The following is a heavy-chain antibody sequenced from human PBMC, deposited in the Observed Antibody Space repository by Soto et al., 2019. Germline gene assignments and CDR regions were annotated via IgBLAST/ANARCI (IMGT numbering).Heavy chain of an antibody. V-gene: IGHV3-23*01. D-gene: IGHD2-2*03. CDR2: ISGSGGST. CDR3: AKDRVDIVGVPPAYYYYYGMDG. CDR1: GFTVSSCA. Sequence: PGGALRLSCSASGFTVSSCAMIRVRQARVKGLYGVSAISGSGGSTYYADSVKGRFTISRDHSKNTLYLQVNSLSAEDTAVYYCAKDRVDIVGVPPAYYYYYGMDGWGQGPTVTVSS. J-gene: IGHJ6*02.